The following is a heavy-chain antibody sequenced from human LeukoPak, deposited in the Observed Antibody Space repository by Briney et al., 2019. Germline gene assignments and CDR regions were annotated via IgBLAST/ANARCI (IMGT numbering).Heavy chain of an antibody. D-gene: IGHD2-15*01. CDR3: ARDRVVVVAADTYYYYYGMDV. V-gene: IGHV4-34*09. Sequence: SETLSLTCAVYGGSFSGYYWSWIRQPPGKGLEWIGYIYYSGSTYYNPSLKSRVTISVDTSKNQFSLKLSSVTAADTAVYYCARDRVVVVAADTYYYYYGMDVWGQGTTVTVSS. J-gene: IGHJ6*02. CDR2: IYYSGST. CDR1: GGSFSGYY.